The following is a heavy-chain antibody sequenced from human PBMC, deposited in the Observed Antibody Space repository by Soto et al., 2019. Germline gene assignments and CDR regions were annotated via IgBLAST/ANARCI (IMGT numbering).Heavy chain of an antibody. Sequence: QVQLVESGGGVVKPGRSLRLSCAASGFTFSSYGLHQVRQAPGTGLEWVAVISYDGSNKYYVGTVKGRLTLSRDYSKNTQYLQMNSLRAEDTAVYFCAKDLVRYGGYGGVCDYWGQGTLVIVSS. D-gene: IGHD5-12*01. CDR2: ISYDGSNK. J-gene: IGHJ4*02. CDR3: AKDLVRYGGYGGVCDY. V-gene: IGHV3-30*18. CDR1: GFTFSSYG.